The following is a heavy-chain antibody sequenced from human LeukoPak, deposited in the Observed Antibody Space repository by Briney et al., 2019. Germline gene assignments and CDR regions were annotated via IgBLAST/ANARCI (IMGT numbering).Heavy chain of an antibody. D-gene: IGHD3-22*01. Sequence: SETLSLTCAVYGGSFSGYYWSWIRQPPGKGLEWIGYIYYSGSTNYNPSLKSRVTISVYPSKNQFSLKLSSVTAADTAVYYCARLKYYYDSSGYRAEYFQHWGQGTLVTVSS. V-gene: IGHV4-59*01. J-gene: IGHJ1*01. CDR3: ARLKYYYDSSGYRAEYFQH. CDR2: IYYSGST. CDR1: GGSFSGYY.